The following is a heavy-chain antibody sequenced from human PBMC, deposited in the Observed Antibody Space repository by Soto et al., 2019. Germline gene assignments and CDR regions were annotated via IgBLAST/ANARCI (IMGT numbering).Heavy chain of an antibody. CDR1: GYSFTSYW. CDR2: IYPGDSDT. Sequence: SGESLKISCKGSGYSFTSYWIGWVRQMPGKGLEWMGIIYPGDSDTRYSPSFQGQVTISADKSISTAYLQWSSLKASDTAMYYCARTQMYYDILTGPDGMDVWGQGTTVTVSS. CDR3: ARTQMYYDILTGPDGMDV. V-gene: IGHV5-51*01. D-gene: IGHD3-9*01. J-gene: IGHJ6*02.